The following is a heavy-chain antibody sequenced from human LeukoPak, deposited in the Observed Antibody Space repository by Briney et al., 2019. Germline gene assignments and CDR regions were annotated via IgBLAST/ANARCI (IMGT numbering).Heavy chain of an antibody. CDR2: ISSSNDYI. J-gene: IGHJ5*02. CDR3: VRIPNSAGFPNWFDP. V-gene: IGHV3-21*01. Sequence: KPGGSLRLSCAASGFTFSTSTMNWVRQAPGKGLEWVSSISSSNDYIYYADSVKGRFTISRDNAKNSLYLQTNSLRAEDTAVYYCVRIPNSAGFPNWFDPWGQGTLVTVSS. D-gene: IGHD6-19*01. CDR1: GFTFSTST.